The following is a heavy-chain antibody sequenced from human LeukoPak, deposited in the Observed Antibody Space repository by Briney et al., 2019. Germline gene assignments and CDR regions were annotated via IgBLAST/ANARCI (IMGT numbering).Heavy chain of an antibody. CDR2: IIVGNGET. Sequence: ASVKVSCKASGFIFRNSAIQWVRQARGQPLEWMGWIIVGNGETDYAQKFQDRVIITNDMSTSTVYMELRSLGSEDTALYYCAADLEHGFALWGPGTLVTVSS. V-gene: IGHV1-58*02. J-gene: IGHJ4*02. CDR1: GFIFRNSA. D-gene: IGHD3-10*01. CDR3: AADLEHGFAL.